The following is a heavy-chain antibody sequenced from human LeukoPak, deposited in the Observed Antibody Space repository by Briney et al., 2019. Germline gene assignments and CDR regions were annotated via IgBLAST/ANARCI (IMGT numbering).Heavy chain of an antibody. V-gene: IGHV3-30*03. CDR3: ARGSLVVPAAKLSFDY. CDR1: GFTFSSYS. J-gene: IGHJ4*02. D-gene: IGHD2-2*01. CDR2: ISYDGSNK. Sequence: GGSLRLSCAASGFTFSSYSMNWVRQAPGKGLEWVAVISYDGSNKYYADSVKGRFTISRDNSKNTLYLQMNSLRAEDTAVYYCARGSLVVPAAKLSFDYWGQGTLVTVSS.